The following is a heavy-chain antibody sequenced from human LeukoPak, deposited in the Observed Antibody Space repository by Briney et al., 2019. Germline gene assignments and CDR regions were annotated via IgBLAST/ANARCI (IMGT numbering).Heavy chain of an antibody. J-gene: IGHJ6*03. CDR3: AMNVLRYFDWLLDDYYMDV. CDR2: INPNSGGT. CDR1: GYTFTGYY. V-gene: IGHV1-2*06. Sequence: ASVKVSCKASGYTFTGYYMHWVRQAPGPGLEWMGRINPNSGGTNYAQKFQGRVTMTRDTSISTAYMELSRLRSDDTAVYYCAMNVLRYFDWLLDDYYMDVWGKGTTVTVSS. D-gene: IGHD3-9*01.